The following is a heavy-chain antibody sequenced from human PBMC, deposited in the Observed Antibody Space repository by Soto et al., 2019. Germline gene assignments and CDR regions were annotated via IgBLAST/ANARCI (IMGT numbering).Heavy chain of an antibody. J-gene: IGHJ5*02. CDR3: GRQPTTADIDLWFEP. V-gene: IGHV4-39*01. D-gene: IGHD2-2*01. CDR2: IFYSRST. Sequence: QLQLQESGPGLVKASETLSLTCNVSGGSISSSRSYWAWIRQPPGKGLEWIANIFYSRSTYCNPSLASRGTVSVDTSKNQFSLKRSSVTAADTAVYCCGRQPTTADIDLWFEPWGQGTLVTVSS. CDR1: GGSISSSRSY.